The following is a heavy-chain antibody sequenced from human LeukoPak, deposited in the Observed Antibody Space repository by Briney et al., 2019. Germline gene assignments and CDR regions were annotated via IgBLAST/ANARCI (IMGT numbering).Heavy chain of an antibody. J-gene: IGHJ2*01. V-gene: IGHV1-69*13. D-gene: IGHD3-10*01. CDR3: AGYGSGSYSGYWYFDL. CDR2: IIPIFGTA. Sequence: SVKVSCKASGYTFTSYYMHWVRQAPGQGLEWMGGIIPIFGTANYAQKFQGRVTITADESTSTAYMELSSLRSEDTAVYYCAGYGSGSYSGYWYFDLWGRGTLVTVSS. CDR1: GYTFTSYY.